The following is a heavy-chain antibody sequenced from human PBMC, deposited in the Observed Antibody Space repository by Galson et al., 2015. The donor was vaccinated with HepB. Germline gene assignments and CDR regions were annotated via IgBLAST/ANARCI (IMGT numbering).Heavy chain of an antibody. CDR3: ARVPGYYYDTSGHFDY. J-gene: IGHJ4*02. D-gene: IGHD3-22*01. CDR2: ISVGNGYT. V-gene: IGHV1-3*01. Sequence: SVKVSCKASGYTFTSYGMHWVRQAPGQRLEWMGWISVGNGYTKYSQKFQGRVTITRDTSASTAHMELSSPRSEDTAVYYCARVPGYYYDTSGHFDYWGQGTLVTVSS. CDR1: GYTFTSYG.